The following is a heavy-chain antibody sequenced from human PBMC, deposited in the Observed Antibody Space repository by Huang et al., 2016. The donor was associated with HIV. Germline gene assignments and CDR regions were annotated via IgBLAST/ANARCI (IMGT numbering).Heavy chain of an antibody. CDR1: GFTFRDYY. Sequence: QVQLVDSGGGLVKPGGSMRLSCAASGFTFRDYYMSWIRQVPGKVLVWISYISSSETSIDSADSVKGRFTSYRDDAKNSLYLQMNSLRADDTAVYYCARRSAFYRLDYWGQGTLVTVSS. CDR3: ARRSAFYRLDY. D-gene: IGHD3-10*01. CDR2: ISSSETSI. J-gene: IGHJ4*02. V-gene: IGHV3-11*01.